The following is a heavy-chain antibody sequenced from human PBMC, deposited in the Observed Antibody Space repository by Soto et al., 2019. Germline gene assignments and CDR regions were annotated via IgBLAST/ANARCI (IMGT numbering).Heavy chain of an antibody. CDR3: ASHIVVVPAALGAFDY. J-gene: IGHJ4*02. D-gene: IGHD2-2*01. CDR2: IIPILGIA. Sequence: ASVKVSCKASGCTFSSYTISWVRQAPGQGLEWMGRIIPILGIANYAQKFQGRVTITADKSTSTAYMELSSLRSEDTAVYYCASHIVVVPAALGAFDYWGQGTLVTVSS. V-gene: IGHV1-69*02. CDR1: GCTFSSYT.